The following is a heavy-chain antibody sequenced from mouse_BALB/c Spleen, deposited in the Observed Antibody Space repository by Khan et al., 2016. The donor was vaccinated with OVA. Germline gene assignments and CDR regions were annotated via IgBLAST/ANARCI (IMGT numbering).Heavy chain of an antibody. CDR1: GYSITSEYT. J-gene: IGHJ3*01. CDR2: ISYSGNT. V-gene: IGHV3-2*02. CDR3: ARKDYYDYDPFPY. D-gene: IGHD2-4*01. Sequence: EVQLQESGPGLVKPSQSLSLTCTVTGYSITSEYTWNWIRQFPGSKLEWMGFISYSGNTRYNPSLKSRISITRDTSKNQFFLRLNSVTSEDTATYYWARKDYYDYDPFPYWGHGTLVTVSA.